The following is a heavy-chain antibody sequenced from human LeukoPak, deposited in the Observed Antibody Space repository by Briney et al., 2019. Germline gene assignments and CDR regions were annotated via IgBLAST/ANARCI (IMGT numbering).Heavy chain of an antibody. CDR3: ARDTPSSGYYSGPPPRYGMDV. CDR1: GYTFTGYY. D-gene: IGHD3-22*01. J-gene: IGHJ6*02. Sequence: VASVKVSCKASGYTFTGYYMHWVRQAPGQGLEWMGWINPNSGGTNYAQKFQGWVTMTRDTSISTAYMELSRLRSDDTAVYYCARDTPSSGYYSGPPPRYGMDVWGQGTTVTFSS. V-gene: IGHV1-2*04. CDR2: INPNSGGT.